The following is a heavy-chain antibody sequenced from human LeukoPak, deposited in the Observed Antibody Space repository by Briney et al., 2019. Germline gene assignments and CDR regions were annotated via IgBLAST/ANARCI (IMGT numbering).Heavy chain of an antibody. CDR2: IYYSGST. Sequence: PPETLSLTCTVSGGSISSSSYYWGWIRQPPGKGLEWIGSIYYSGSTYYNPSLKSRVTISVDTSKNQFSLKLSSVTAADTAIYYCARDGRAGSLFAYWGQGTLVTVSS. V-gene: IGHV4-39*07. CDR1: GGSISSSSYY. CDR3: ARDGRAGSLFAY. J-gene: IGHJ4*02. D-gene: IGHD6-19*01.